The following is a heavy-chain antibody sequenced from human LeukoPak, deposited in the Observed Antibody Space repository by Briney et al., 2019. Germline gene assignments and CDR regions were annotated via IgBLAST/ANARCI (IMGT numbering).Heavy chain of an antibody. Sequence: GESLKISCKASGYSFTTYWIGWVRPMPGKGLEWMGIIYPGDSATRYSPSFQGQVTISADKSISTAYLQWSSLKASDTAMYYCARQELREDAFDIWGQGTMVTVSS. D-gene: IGHD1-7*01. J-gene: IGHJ3*02. CDR3: ARQELREDAFDI. V-gene: IGHV5-51*01. CDR1: GYSFTTYW. CDR2: IYPGDSAT.